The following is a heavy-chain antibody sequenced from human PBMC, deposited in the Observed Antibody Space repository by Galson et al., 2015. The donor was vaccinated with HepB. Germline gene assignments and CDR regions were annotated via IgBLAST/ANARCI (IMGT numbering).Heavy chain of an antibody. D-gene: IGHD1-1*01. V-gene: IGHV3-49*03. CDR3: TRPLSTTSYHCYGVDV. CDR2: IRGKAHGGTT. CDR1: GFTFGDYA. J-gene: IGHJ6*02. Sequence: SLRLSCAASGFTFGDYAMAWFRQAPGKGLEWVGFIRGKAHGGTTEYAASVKGRFTISRDDSKSIAYLQMNSLKTEDTAVYYCTRPLSTTSYHCYGVDVWGQGTTVTVSS.